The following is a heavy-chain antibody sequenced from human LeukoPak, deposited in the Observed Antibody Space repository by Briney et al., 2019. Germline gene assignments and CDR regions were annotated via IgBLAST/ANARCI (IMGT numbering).Heavy chain of an antibody. J-gene: IGHJ6*03. D-gene: IGHD3-22*01. CDR2: INHSGST. V-gene: IGHV4-34*01. Sequence: SETLSLTCAVYGGSFSGYYWSWIRQPPGKGLGWIGEINHSGSTNYNPSLKSRVTISADTSKNQFSLKLSSVTAADTAVYYCARRHYYDSSGYYNYYYYYYMDVWGKGTTVTVSS. CDR3: ARRHYYDSSGYYNYYYYYYMDV. CDR1: GGSFSGYY.